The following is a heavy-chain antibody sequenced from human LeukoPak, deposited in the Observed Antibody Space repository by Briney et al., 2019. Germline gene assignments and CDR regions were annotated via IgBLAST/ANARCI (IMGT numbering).Heavy chain of an antibody. Sequence: GGSLRLSCAASGFSFTTIGMHWLRQAPGKGLEWVSAISPSGGSTYYADSVKGRFTISRDNSQLYLQMTSLRAEDTAVYYCAKGGGGNFPFDYWGQGTLVTVSS. D-gene: IGHD4-23*01. V-gene: IGHV3-23*01. CDR1: GFSFTTIG. CDR2: ISPSGGST. CDR3: AKGGGGNFPFDY. J-gene: IGHJ4*02.